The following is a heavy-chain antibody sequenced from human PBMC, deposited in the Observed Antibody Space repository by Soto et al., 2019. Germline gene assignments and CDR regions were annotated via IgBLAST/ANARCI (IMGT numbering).Heavy chain of an antibody. V-gene: IGHV4-59*12. Sequence: QVQLQESGPGLVKPSETLSLTCTVSDGSIRSYYWSWIRLPPGKGLEYIGYVHYSGSSKYNPSLKRRAPISVDTPKNQFSLRMSSVTPADTAVYYCAALLNPAATADYWGQGTLVTVSS. CDR3: AALLNPAATADY. J-gene: IGHJ4*02. D-gene: IGHD2-2*01. CDR1: DGSIRSYY. CDR2: VHYSGSS.